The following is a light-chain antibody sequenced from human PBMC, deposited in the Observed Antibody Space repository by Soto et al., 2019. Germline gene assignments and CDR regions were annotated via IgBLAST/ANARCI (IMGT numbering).Light chain of an antibody. J-gene: IGKJ2*01. CDR1: QGVLYGSNNKNF. CDR2: WAS. CDR3: QQFYGSPYT. V-gene: IGKV4-1*01. Sequence: DIVMTQSPDSLAVSLGERATINCKSSQGVLYGSNNKNFLSWFQQKPGQPPRLLLYWASTRQSGVPDRFSGSGSGTDFTLTISSLQAEDVAVYYCQQFYGSPYTFGQGTKLEIK.